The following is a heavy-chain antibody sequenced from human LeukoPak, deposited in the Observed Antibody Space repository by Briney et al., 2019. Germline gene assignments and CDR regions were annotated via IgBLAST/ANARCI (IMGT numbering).Heavy chain of an antibody. Sequence: GASVKVSCKASGYTFTSYGISWVRQAPGQGLEWMGWISAYNGNTNYAQKLQGRVTMTTDTSTSTAYMELRSLRSDDTAVYYCASSGDYYDSSGYYDRSDYWGQGTLVTVSS. J-gene: IGHJ4*02. CDR1: GYTFTSYG. CDR2: ISAYNGNT. V-gene: IGHV1-18*01. D-gene: IGHD3-22*01. CDR3: ASSGDYYDSSGYYDRSDY.